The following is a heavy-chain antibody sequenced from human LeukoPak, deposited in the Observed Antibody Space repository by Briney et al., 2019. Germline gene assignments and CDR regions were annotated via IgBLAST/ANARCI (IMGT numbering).Heavy chain of an antibody. V-gene: IGHV3-43*01. Sequence: AGGSLRLSCAASGFTFSTYWMHWVRQAPGKGLEWVSLISWDGGSTYYADSVKGRFTISRDNSKNSLYLQMNSLRTEDTALYYCAKDTHYGSGSQFDYWGQGTLVTVSS. CDR2: ISWDGGST. D-gene: IGHD3-10*01. CDR1: GFTFSTYW. CDR3: AKDTHYGSGSQFDY. J-gene: IGHJ4*02.